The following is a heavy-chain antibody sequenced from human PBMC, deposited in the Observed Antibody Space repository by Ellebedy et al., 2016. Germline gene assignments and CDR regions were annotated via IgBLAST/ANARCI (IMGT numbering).Heavy chain of an antibody. CDR1: GFTLDSYA. CDR3: AKGGWGNIINY. CDR2: IGRGGDT. D-gene: IGHD1-26*01. V-gene: IGHV3-23*01. Sequence: GESLKISXAASGFTLDSYAVTWVRQAPGRGLEWVSSIGRGGDTHDADSIKGRFTISRDTSKNMVYLQMNSLRAEDTAIYYCAKGGWGNIINYWGQGTLVTVSS. J-gene: IGHJ4*02.